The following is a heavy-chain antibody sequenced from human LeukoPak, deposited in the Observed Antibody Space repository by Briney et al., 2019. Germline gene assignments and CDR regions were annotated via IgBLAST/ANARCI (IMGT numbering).Heavy chain of an antibody. Sequence: PSETLSLTCTVSGGSISSYYWSWIRQPPGKGLEWIGYIYNSGSTNYNPSLKSRVTISVDTSKNQFSLKLSSVTAADTAVYYCASGYSSSLMWYWGQGTLVTVSS. V-gene: IGHV4-59*01. CDR1: GGSISSYY. D-gene: IGHD6-13*01. CDR3: ASGYSSSLMWY. CDR2: IYNSGST. J-gene: IGHJ4*02.